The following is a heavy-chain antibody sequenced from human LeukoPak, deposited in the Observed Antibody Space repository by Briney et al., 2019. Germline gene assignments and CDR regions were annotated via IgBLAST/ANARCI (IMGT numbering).Heavy chain of an antibody. Sequence: LGGSLKLSCAASGFTFSFYSMNWVRQAPGQGLEWLAYINASGSIVYYADSVKGRITISSDNAKNSLYLQMSSLRAEDTAVYYCGRMSSRAFDMWGQGTMVTVSS. J-gene: IGHJ3*02. V-gene: IGHV3-48*01. CDR3: GRMSSRAFDM. CDR2: INASGSIV. CDR1: GFTFSFYS.